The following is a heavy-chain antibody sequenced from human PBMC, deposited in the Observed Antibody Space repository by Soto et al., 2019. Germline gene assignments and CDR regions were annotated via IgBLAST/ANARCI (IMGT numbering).Heavy chain of an antibody. Sequence: QEQLVQSGAEVKKSGSSVKVSCKDTGGLCSSYAVSWVRQAPGQGLEWMGGIIPVFDTVYYAQKFQGRVTITADESTNTAYMELSSLRSEHTAMYYGARGGSGYAWFNEFWGQGTLVTVSS. V-gene: IGHV1-69*01. CDR3: ARGGSGYAWFNEF. D-gene: IGHD3-16*01. J-gene: IGHJ4*02. CDR1: GGLCSSYA. CDR2: IIPVFDTV.